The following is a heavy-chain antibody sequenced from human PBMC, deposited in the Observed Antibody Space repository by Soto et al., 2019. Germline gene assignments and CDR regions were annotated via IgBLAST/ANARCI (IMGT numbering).Heavy chain of an antibody. CDR1: DFTFSGRS. CDR2: IDKVGTDS. V-gene: IGHV3-74*01. J-gene: IGHJ6*03. CDR3: ARGWFGPDV. D-gene: IGHD3-10*01. Sequence: EVQLVESGGGLVQPGGSLRLSCAASDFTFSGRSVHWVRQAPGKGLVWVSGIDKVGTDSTYADSVRGRFTSSRDNAKNTVYLQMNSLRVEDTAVYYCARGWFGPDVWGKGTTVTVSS.